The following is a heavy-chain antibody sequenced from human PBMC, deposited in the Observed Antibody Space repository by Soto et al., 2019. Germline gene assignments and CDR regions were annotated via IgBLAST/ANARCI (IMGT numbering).Heavy chain of an antibody. CDR2: IYPGDSDT. CDR1: GYSFTSYW. V-gene: IGHV5-51*01. J-gene: IGHJ6*04. Sequence: GESLKISCKGSGYSFTSYWIGWVRQMPGKGLEWMGIIYPGDSDTRYSPSFQGQVTISADKPISTAYLQWSSLKASDTAMYYCARQWSSGWHTPSAIGAGMDVWGEGTTVTVSS. CDR3: ARQWSSGWHTPSAIGAGMDV. D-gene: IGHD6-19*01.